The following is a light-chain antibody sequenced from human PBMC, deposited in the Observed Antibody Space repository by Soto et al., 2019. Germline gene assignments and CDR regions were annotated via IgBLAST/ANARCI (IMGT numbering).Light chain of an antibody. V-gene: IGKV3-20*01. Sequence: EIVLTQSPGTLSLSPGERVTLSCRASQTVSSSYFGWFQQRPGQAPRLLIYDTFYRATGIPDRFSAGGSGTDFTLTISRLEPEDFAVYYCHQYSGPPYTVGQGTKLEI. CDR2: DTF. CDR3: HQYSGPPYT. J-gene: IGKJ2*01. CDR1: QTVSSSY.